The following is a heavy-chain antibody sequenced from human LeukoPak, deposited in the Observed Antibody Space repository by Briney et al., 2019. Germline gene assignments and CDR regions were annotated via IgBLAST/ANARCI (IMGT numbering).Heavy chain of an antibody. CDR3: ARRLAVAGQRYYFDY. V-gene: IGHV5-51*01. D-gene: IGHD6-19*01. CDR1: GYSFTSYW. Sequence: GESLKISCKGSGYSFTSYWIGWVRQMPGKGLEWMGIIYPGDSDTRYSPSFQGQVTISADKSISTAYLQWSSLKASDTAMDYCARRLAVAGQRYYFDYWGQGTLVTVSS. CDR2: IYPGDSDT. J-gene: IGHJ4*02.